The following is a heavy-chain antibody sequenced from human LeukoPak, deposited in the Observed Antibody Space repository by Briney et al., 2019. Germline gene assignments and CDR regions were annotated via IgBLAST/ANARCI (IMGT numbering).Heavy chain of an antibody. J-gene: IGHJ4*02. D-gene: IGHD3-10*01. Sequence: GGSLRLSCAASGFTFSDYNMHWVRQAPGKGLDWVALMSPDGNKKYYADSVKGRFTISRGNSKNTVDLQLSSLRAGDTAVYYCARDLIGRYTFDYCGQGTLVTVSS. CDR3: ARDLIGRYTFDY. V-gene: IGHV3-30-3*01. CDR2: MSPDGNKK. CDR1: GFTFSDYN.